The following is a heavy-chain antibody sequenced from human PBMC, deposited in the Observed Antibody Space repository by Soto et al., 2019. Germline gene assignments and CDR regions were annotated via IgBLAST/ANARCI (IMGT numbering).Heavy chain of an antibody. V-gene: IGHV3-7*01. CDR1: GVTFNSYW. CDR3: TRGMRSWSDV. CDR2: INQDGSQK. J-gene: IGHJ4*02. D-gene: IGHD3-16*01. Sequence: GSLRLSCAAPGVTFNSYWMTWVRQAPGKGLEWVANINQDGSQKYYVDSVKGRFTISRDNARNSLYLQMNSLRGDDTAAYYCTRGMRSWSDVWGQGTLVTVSS.